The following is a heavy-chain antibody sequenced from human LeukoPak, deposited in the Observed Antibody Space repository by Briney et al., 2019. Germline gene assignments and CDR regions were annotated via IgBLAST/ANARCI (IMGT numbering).Heavy chain of an antibody. CDR2: IKQDGSEK. CDR1: GFTFSSYW. D-gene: IGHD3/OR15-3a*01. Sequence: GGSLRLSCAASGFTFSSYWMSWVGQAPGKGLEWVANIKQDGSEKYYVDSVKGRFTISRDNAKNSLYLRMNSLKAEDTAVYYCARYRTGTGYYTSYGYWGQGTLVTVSS. V-gene: IGHV3-7*01. CDR3: ARYRTGTGYYTSYGY. J-gene: IGHJ4*02.